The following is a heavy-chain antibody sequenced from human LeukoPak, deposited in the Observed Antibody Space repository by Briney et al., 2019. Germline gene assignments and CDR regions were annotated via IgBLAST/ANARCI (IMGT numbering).Heavy chain of an antibody. CDR2: ISSSGNTI. V-gene: IGHV3-48*03. J-gene: IGHJ4*02. CDR3: GSGVIFYDSSGRNY. Sequence: PGGSLRLSCAASGFTFSSYEMNWVRQAPGKGLEWVSSISSSGNTIYYADSVKGRFTVSRDSAKNSVYLQMNSLRAEDTAVYYCGSGVIFYDSSGRNYGGQGTLVTVSS. D-gene: IGHD3-22*01. CDR1: GFTFSSYE.